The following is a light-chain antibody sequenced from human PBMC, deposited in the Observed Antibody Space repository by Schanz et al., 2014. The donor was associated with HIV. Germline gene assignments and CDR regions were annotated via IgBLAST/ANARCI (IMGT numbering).Light chain of an antibody. Sequence: QSVVTQPPSASGTPGQRVTISCSGSSSNIGSNDVNWYQQLPGTAPKLLIYGNNQRPSGVPDRFSGSKSGTSASLAISGLQSEDEADYYCAGWDDSLNVWVFGGGTKLTVL. CDR1: SSNIGSND. V-gene: IGLV1-44*01. CDR3: AGWDDSLNVWV. J-gene: IGLJ3*02. CDR2: GNN.